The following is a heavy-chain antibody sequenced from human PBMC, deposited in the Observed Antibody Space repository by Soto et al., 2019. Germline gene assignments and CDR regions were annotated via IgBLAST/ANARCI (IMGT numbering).Heavy chain of an antibody. CDR1: GFTFSSYV. V-gene: IGHV3-23*01. D-gene: IGHD2-2*01. CDR3: AKVPNPFLVPAAGYFFDY. CDR2: ISGTVGST. J-gene: IGHJ4*02. Sequence: GGSLRLSCTASGFTFSSYVMSWVRQAPGRGLEWVSSISGTVGSTYYADSVKGRFTISRDNSKNTLYLQMNSLRAEDTAVYFCAKVPNPFLVPAAGYFFDYWGQGTLVTVSS.